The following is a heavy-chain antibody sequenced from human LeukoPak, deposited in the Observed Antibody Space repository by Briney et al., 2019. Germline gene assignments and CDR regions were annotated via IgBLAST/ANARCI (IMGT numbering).Heavy chain of an antibody. CDR1: GFTFSNYV. V-gene: IGHV3-23*01. CDR2: ISGNGGST. Sequence: GGSLRLSCAASGFTFSNYVMSWVRQAPGKGLEWVSSISGNGGSTYYADSVKGRFTISRDKSRNTLSLQMNSLRAEDTAVYYCAKGGDSYYYYYMDVWGKGTTVTVSS. J-gene: IGHJ6*03. CDR3: AKGGDSYYYYYMDV.